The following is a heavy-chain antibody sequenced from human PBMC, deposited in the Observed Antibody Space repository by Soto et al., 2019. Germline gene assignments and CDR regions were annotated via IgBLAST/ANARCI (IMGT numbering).Heavy chain of an antibody. D-gene: IGHD1-26*01. CDR2: ISSDGSSE. J-gene: IGHJ6*02. V-gene: IGHV3-30-3*01. Sequence: GGSLRLSCAASGFTFSGYAMHWVRQAPGRGLEWVAVISSDGSSEHADSVKGRFTISRDNAKNTLYLQMNSLRAEDTAVYYCARGGHSGSYSSYYYGMDVWGQGTTVTVSS. CDR3: ARGGHSGSYSSYYYGMDV. CDR1: GFTFSGYA.